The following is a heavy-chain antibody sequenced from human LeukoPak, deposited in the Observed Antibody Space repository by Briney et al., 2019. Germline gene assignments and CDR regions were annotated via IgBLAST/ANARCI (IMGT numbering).Heavy chain of an antibody. Sequence: SETLSLTCTVSGGSISSYYWSWIRQPSGKGLEWIGYIYYSGSTNYNPSLKSRVTISVDTSKNQFSLKLSSVTAADTAVYYCARGHGGVVSYYYGMDVWGQGTTVTVSS. CDR2: IYYSGST. V-gene: IGHV4-59*12. CDR3: ARGHGGVVSYYYGMDV. J-gene: IGHJ6*02. CDR1: GGSISSYY. D-gene: IGHD2-8*02.